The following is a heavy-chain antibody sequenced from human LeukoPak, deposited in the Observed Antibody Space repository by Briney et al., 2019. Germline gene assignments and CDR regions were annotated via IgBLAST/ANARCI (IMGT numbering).Heavy chain of an antibody. CDR2: INHSGST. CDR1: GGSFSGYY. V-gene: IGHV4-34*01. Sequence: SETLSLTCAVYGGSFSGYYWSWIRQPPGKGLEWIGEINHSGSTNNNPSLKSRVTISLDTSKNQFSLKLSSVTAADTAVYYCARGDITMVRGVRVLDAFDIWGQGTMVTVSS. D-gene: IGHD3-10*01. J-gene: IGHJ3*02. CDR3: ARGDITMVRGVRVLDAFDI.